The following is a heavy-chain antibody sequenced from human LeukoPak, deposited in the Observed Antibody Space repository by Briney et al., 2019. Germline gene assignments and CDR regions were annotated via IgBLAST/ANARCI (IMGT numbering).Heavy chain of an antibody. CDR3: ATDPPSRYYDSSGYRTAGYYGMDG. CDR2: ISADNDNT. CDR1: GYTFTTYD. Sequence: ASVKVSCKASGYTFTTYDISWVRQAPGQGLEWMGWISADNDNTNYAQKLQGRVTMTEDTSTDTAYMELSSLRSEDTAVYYCATDPPSRYYDSSGYRTAGYYGMDGWGQGTTVTVSS. V-gene: IGHV1-18*01. D-gene: IGHD3-22*01. J-gene: IGHJ6*02.